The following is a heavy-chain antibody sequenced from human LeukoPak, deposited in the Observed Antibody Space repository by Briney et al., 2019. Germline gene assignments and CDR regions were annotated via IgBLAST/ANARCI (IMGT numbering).Heavy chain of an antibody. CDR2: INHSGST. CDR3: ARYGGDIVVVPAAIPDAFDI. V-gene: IGHV4-34*01. CDR1: GGSFSGYY. Sequence: SETLSLTCAVYGGSFSGYYWSWIRQPPGKGLEWIGEINHSGSTNYNPSLKSRVTISVDTSKNQFSLKLSSVTAADTAVYYCARYGGDIVVVPAAIPDAFDIWGRGTMVTVSS. J-gene: IGHJ3*02. D-gene: IGHD2-2*01.